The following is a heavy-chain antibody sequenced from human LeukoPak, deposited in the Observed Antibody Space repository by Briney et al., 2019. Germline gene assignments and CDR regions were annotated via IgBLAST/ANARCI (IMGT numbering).Heavy chain of an antibody. CDR2: IKQDRSEK. V-gene: IGHV3-7*01. J-gene: IGHJ4*02. CDR3: ARLREIPVFGVVTKSTSYFDY. Sequence: GGSLRLSCAASGFTFTNYWMSWVRQAPGKGLELVANIKQDRSEKYYVDSVKGRFTISRDNAKNSLYLQMNSLRAEDTAVYYCARLREIPVFGVVTKSTSYFDYWGQGTLVAVSS. CDR1: GFTFTNYW. D-gene: IGHD3-3*01.